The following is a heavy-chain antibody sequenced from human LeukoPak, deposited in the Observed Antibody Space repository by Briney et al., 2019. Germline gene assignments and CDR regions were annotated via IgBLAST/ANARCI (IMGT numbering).Heavy chain of an antibody. D-gene: IGHD3-3*01. J-gene: IGHJ4*02. CDR2: INPNSGGT. V-gene: IGHV1-2*02. CDR1: GYTFTGYY. CDR3: ARIYDFWSGYED. Sequence: ASVKVSCKASGYTFTGYYMHWVRQAPGRGLEWMGWINPNSGGTNYAQKFQGRVTMTRDTSISTAYMELSRLRSDDTAVYYCARIYDFWSGYEDWGQGTLVTVSS.